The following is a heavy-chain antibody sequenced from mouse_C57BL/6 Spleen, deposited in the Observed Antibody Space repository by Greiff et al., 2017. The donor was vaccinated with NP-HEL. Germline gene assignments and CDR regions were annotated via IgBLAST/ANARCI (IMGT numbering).Heavy chain of an antibody. J-gene: IGHJ1*03. CDR1: GFTFSDYG. Sequence: EVQVVESGGGLVKPAGSLKLSCAASGFTFSDYGMHWVRQAPEKGLEWVAYISSGSSTIYYADTVKGRFTISRDNAKNTLFLQMTSLRSEDTAMYYCARDGRDWYFDVWGTGTTVTVSS. CDR2: ISSGSSTI. V-gene: IGHV5-17*01. D-gene: IGHD1-1*01. CDR3: ARDGRDWYFDV.